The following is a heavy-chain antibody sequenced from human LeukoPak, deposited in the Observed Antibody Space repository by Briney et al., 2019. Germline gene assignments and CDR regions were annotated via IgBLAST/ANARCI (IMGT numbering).Heavy chain of an antibody. V-gene: IGHV3-23*01. CDR1: GVTFSSYA. CDR3: AKGGVVVVAATDY. Sequence: GGSLRLSCAASGVTFSSYAMRCPRQAPGKAVVWVSAISGGVGSTYYADSVKGRFTSARDNSKNSQYQQMIRLRAEDTAVYDCAKGGVVVVAATDYWGQGTLVTVSS. D-gene: IGHD2-15*01. CDR2: ISGGVGST. J-gene: IGHJ4*02.